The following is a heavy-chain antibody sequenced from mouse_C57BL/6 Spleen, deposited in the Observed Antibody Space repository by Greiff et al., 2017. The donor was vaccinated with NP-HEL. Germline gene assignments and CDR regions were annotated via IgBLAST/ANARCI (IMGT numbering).Heavy chain of an antibody. CDR2: FYPGSGSI. CDR1: GYTFTEYT. CDR3: ARQLWLPEWDYYAMDY. V-gene: IGHV1-62-2*01. Sequence: VQLQQSGAELVKPGASVKLSCKASGYTFTEYTIHWVKQRSGQGLEWIGWFYPGSGSIKYNEKFKDKATLTADKSSSTVYMELSRLTSEDSAVYFCARQLWLPEWDYYAMDYWGQGTSVTVSS. J-gene: IGHJ4*01. D-gene: IGHD2-2*01.